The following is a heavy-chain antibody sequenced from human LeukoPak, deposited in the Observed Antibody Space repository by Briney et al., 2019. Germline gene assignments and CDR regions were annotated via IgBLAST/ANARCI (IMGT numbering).Heavy chain of an antibody. CDR1: GFTFSNAW. Sequence: KTGGSLRLSCAASGFTFSNAWMSWVRQAPGKGLEWVGCIKSKTGGGITDYAAHVKGRFTISRDDSKNTLYLQMNSLKTEDTAVYYCTTDLNYYDSSGYYYARNYWGQGTLVTVSS. CDR3: TTDLNYYDSSGYYYARNY. V-gene: IGHV3-15*01. CDR2: IKSKTGGGIT. J-gene: IGHJ4*02. D-gene: IGHD3-22*01.